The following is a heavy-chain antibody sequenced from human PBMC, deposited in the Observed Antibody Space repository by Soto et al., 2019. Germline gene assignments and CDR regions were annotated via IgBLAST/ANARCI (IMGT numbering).Heavy chain of an antibody. D-gene: IGHD6-19*01. CDR1: GYTFTTYG. V-gene: IGHV1-18*01. J-gene: IGHJ6*03. CDR2: ISAYNENT. CDR3: ARAVAGTGAYYYYYMDV. Sequence: QVQLVQSGAEVKKPGASVKVSCKASGYTFTTYGISWVRQAPEQGLEWMGWISAYNENTNYAQNLQGRVTMTTDTTTSTADMELRSLRSDDTAVYYCARAVAGTGAYYYYYMDVWGKGTTVTVSS.